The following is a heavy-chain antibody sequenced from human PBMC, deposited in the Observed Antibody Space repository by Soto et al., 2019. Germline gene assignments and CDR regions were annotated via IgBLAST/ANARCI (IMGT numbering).Heavy chain of an antibody. CDR3: ARGRGQLRFDY. Sequence: SETLYLTCTVSGGSISSGDYYWSWIRQPPGKGLEWIGYIYYSGSTYYNPSLKSRVTISVDTSKNQFSLKLSSVTAADTAVYYCARGRGQLRFDYWGQGTLVTVPQ. CDR2: IYYSGST. V-gene: IGHV4-30-4*01. J-gene: IGHJ4*02. CDR1: GGSISSGDYY. D-gene: IGHD5-18*01.